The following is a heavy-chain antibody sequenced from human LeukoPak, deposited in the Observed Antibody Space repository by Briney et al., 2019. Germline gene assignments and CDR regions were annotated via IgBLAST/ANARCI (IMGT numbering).Heavy chain of an antibody. V-gene: IGHV3-30-3*01. CDR1: GFTFSSYA. J-gene: IGHJ5*02. D-gene: IGHD5-18*01. CDR3: ASLGVYSYGYSSWFDP. Sequence: GGSLRLSCAASGFTFSSYAMHWVRQVPGKGLEWVAVISYDGSNKYYADSVKGRFTISRDNSKNTLYLQMNSLRAEDTAVYYCASLGVYSYGYSSWFDPWGQGTLVTVSS. CDR2: ISYDGSNK.